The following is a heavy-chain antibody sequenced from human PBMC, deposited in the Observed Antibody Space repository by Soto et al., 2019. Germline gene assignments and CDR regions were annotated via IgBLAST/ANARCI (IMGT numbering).Heavy chain of an antibody. CDR1: GDSVSSNSAA. V-gene: IGHV6-1*01. CDR2: TYYRSKWYN. D-gene: IGHD6-13*01. CDR3: ARDWGYSSSWSVGYYGMDV. J-gene: IGHJ6*02. Sequence: PSQTLSLTCVISGDSVSSNSAAWNWIRQSPSRGLEWLGRTYYRSKWYNDYAVSVKSRITINPDTSKNQFSLQLNSVTPEDTAVYYCARDWGYSSSWSVGYYGMDVWGQGTTVTVSS.